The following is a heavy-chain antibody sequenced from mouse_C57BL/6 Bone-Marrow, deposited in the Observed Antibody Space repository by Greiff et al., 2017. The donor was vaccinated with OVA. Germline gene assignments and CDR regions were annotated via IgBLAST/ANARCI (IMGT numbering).Heavy chain of an antibody. CDR1: GYTFTSYW. D-gene: IGHD4-1*01. V-gene: IGHV1-59*01. Sequence: QVQLQQPGAELVRPGTSVKLSCKASGYTFTSYWMHWVKQRPGQGLEWIGVIDPSDSYTNYNQKFKGKATLTVDTSSSTAYMQLSSLTSEDSAVYYWARRLGQGWGQGTTLTVSS. CDR2: IDPSDSYT. CDR3: ARRLGQG. J-gene: IGHJ2*01.